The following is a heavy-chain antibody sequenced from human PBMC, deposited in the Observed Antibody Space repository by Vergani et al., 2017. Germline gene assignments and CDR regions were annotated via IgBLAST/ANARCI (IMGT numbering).Heavy chain of an antibody. CDR2: INHSGST. D-gene: IGHD6-6*01. CDR1: GGSFSGYY. V-gene: IGHV4-34*01. Sequence: QVQLQQWGAGLLKPSETLSLTCAVYGGSFSGYYWSWIRQPPVKGLEWIGEINHSGSTNYNPSLKSRVTISVDTSKNQFSLKLSSVTAADTAVYYCARGRGQLVQYYYYMDVWGKXP. CDR3: ARGRGQLVQYYYYMDV. J-gene: IGHJ6*03.